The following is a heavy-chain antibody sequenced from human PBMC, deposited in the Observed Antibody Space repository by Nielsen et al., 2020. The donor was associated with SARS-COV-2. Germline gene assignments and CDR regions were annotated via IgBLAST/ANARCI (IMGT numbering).Heavy chain of an antibody. CDR2: IYYSGST. CDR3: ARDGGYSYGYYYYYYGMDV. J-gene: IGHJ6*02. D-gene: IGHD5-18*01. Sequence: WLRQPPGKGLEWIGYIYYSGSTNYNPSLKSRVTISVDTSKNQFSLKLSSVTAADTAVYYCARDGGYSYGYYYYYYGMDVWGQGTTVTVSS. V-gene: IGHV4-59*01.